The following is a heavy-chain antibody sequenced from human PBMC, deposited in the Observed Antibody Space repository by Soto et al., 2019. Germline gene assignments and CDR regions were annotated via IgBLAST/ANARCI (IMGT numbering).Heavy chain of an antibody. J-gene: IGHJ4*02. CDR1: GYNFTNYW. D-gene: IGHD6-6*01. CDR2: IDPSDSYT. CDR3: ARHEYSRSYFDY. Sequence: EVQLVQSGAEVKKPGESLRISCKGSGYNFTNYWITWVRQMPVKGLEWMGRIDPSDSYTYYSPSFQGHVTISADKSISTAYLQWSSLKASDTAMYYCARHEYSRSYFDYWGQGTLVTVSS. V-gene: IGHV5-10-1*03.